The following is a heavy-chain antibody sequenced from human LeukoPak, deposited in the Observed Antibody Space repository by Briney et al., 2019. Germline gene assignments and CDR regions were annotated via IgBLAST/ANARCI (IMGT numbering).Heavy chain of an antibody. Sequence: GGSLRLSCAASGFTFSNYILHWVRQAPGKGLEWVAIISSDGSDKHYADSVKGRFTTSRDNSKNTLYLQMNSLRTEDTALYYCAKDATGTYSGMDYWGQGTLVSVSS. J-gene: IGHJ4*02. CDR3: AKDATGTYSGMDY. CDR1: GFTFSNYI. V-gene: IGHV3-30*04. CDR2: ISSDGSDK. D-gene: IGHD1-1*01.